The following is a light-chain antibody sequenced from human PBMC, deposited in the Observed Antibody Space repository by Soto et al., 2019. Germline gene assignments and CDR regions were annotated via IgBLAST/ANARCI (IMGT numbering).Light chain of an antibody. CDR1: QNIFTY. CDR2: AAS. Sequence: DIQMTQSPSSLSASVGDRVTITCRASQNIFTYLNWYQQRPGKAPNLLIYAASNLQSGVPSRFSGSGSGTDFTLTISSLQPEDFVTYYCQHSYSSPTFGQGTKLEIK. V-gene: IGKV1-39*01. CDR3: QHSYSSPT. J-gene: IGKJ2*01.